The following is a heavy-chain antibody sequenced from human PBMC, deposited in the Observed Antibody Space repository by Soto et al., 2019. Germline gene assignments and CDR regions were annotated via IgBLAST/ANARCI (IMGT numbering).Heavy chain of an antibody. CDR1: GDIVSSNSAA. V-gene: IGHV6-1*01. CDR2: TYYRSKWYN. J-gene: IGHJ6*02. D-gene: IGHD3-3*01. Sequence: SQTLSLTCAISGDIVSSNSAAWNWIRQSPSRGLEWLGRTYYRSKWYNDYAVSVKSRITINPDTSKNQFSLQLNSVTPEDTAVYYCARNYDFWSGYPYGMDVWGQGTTVTVSS. CDR3: ARNYDFWSGYPYGMDV.